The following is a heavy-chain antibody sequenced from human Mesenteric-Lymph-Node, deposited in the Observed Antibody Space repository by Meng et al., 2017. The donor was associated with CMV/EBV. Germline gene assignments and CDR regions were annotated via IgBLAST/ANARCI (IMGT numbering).Heavy chain of an antibody. V-gene: IGHV4-31*02. Sequence: SQTLSLTCDVSGDSISSGDYFWSWIRQHPGKGLEWIGYIHYSGSTYYNPSLRSRLLISIDTSKNQFSLRLSSVTAADTALYYCARALRGGGGHFDNWGQGTLVTVSS. D-gene: IGHD4-17*01. CDR3: ARALRGGGGHFDN. J-gene: IGHJ4*02. CDR2: IHYSGST. CDR1: GDSISSGDYF.